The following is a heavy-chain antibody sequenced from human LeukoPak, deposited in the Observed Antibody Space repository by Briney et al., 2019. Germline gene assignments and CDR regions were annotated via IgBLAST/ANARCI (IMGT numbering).Heavy chain of an antibody. Sequence: PGGSLRLSCAASGFTFSSYWMHWVRQAPGKGLEWVSVIYSGGSTYYADSVKGRFTISRDNSKNTLYLQMNSLRAEDTAVYYCARDRYYDSSGYREYYYYYGMDVWGQGTTVTVSS. J-gene: IGHJ6*02. CDR1: GFTFSSYW. CDR2: IYSGGST. D-gene: IGHD3-22*01. CDR3: ARDRYYDSSGYREYYYYYGMDV. V-gene: IGHV3-66*01.